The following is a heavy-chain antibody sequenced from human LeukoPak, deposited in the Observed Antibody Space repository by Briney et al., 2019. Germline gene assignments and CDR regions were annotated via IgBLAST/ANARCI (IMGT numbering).Heavy chain of an antibody. J-gene: IGHJ3*02. CDR1: GFTFDDYA. CDR3: AKGSRGPYGDAFDI. Sequence: GGSLRLSCAAPGFTFDDYAMHWVRQAPGKGLEWVSCISWNSGSIGYADSVKGRFTISRDNAKNSLYLQMNSLRAEDTALYYCAKGSRGPYGDAFDIWGQGTMVTVSS. V-gene: IGHV3-9*01. CDR2: ISWNSGSI. D-gene: IGHD2-2*01.